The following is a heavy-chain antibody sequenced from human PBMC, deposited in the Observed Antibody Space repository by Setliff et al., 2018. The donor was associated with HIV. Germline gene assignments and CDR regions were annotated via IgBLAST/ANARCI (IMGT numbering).Heavy chain of an antibody. CDR3: ARGAPGLTYYDIRFDP. D-gene: IGHD3-9*01. V-gene: IGHV4-4*08. CDR2: IYTSGST. CDR1: GGSISSYY. J-gene: IGHJ5*02. Sequence: SETLSLTCTVSGGSISSYYWSWIRQPPGKGLEWIGYIYTSGSTNYNPSLKSRVTISVDTSKNQFSLKLSSVTAADTAVYYCARGAPGLTYYDIRFDPWGQGTRVTVSS.